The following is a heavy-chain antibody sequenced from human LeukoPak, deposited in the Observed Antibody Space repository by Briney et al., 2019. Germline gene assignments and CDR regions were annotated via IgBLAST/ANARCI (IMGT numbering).Heavy chain of an antibody. CDR3: AHSDSDYCFDY. CDR1: GFSLSTSGVG. J-gene: IGHJ4*02. V-gene: IGHV2-5*01. CDR2: IYWNDDK. Sequence: KESGPTLVKPTQTLTCTFSGFSLSTSGVGVGWIRQPPGKALEWLALIYWNDDKRYSPSPKSRLTITKDTSKNQVVLTMTNMDPVDTATYYCAHSDSDYCFDYWGQGTLVTVSS. D-gene: IGHD6-25*01.